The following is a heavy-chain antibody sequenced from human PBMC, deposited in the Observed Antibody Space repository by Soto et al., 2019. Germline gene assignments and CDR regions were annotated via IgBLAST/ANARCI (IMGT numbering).Heavy chain of an antibody. D-gene: IGHD1-26*01. J-gene: IGHJ4*02. CDR3: VSDDGPPGGSYTRNY. CDR2: IGPLNNVI. V-gene: IGHV1-69*17. Sequence: VQLVQSGAEIQKPGSSVNVSCETSGCNFGTYRLNWVRQAPGQGLEWMGEIGPLNNVINYAPKFQDRVTITADQTARTGYMRQSSTRSRDTAVYYCVSDDGPPGGSYTRNYCAQGTLVTVSS. CDR1: GCNFGTYR.